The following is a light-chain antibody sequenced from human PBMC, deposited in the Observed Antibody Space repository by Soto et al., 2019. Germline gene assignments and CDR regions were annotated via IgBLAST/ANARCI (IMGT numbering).Light chain of an antibody. CDR2: DVS. J-gene: IGLJ1*01. V-gene: IGLV2-14*03. CDR1: SSDVGGYNY. CDR3: ISYTSSITYV. Sequence: QSALTQPASVSGSPGQSITLSCTGTSSDVGGYNYVSWYQQRPGKAPKLIISDVSNRPSGVSDRFSASKSGNTASLTISGLQTEDEADYYCISYTSSITYVFGTGTKLTVL.